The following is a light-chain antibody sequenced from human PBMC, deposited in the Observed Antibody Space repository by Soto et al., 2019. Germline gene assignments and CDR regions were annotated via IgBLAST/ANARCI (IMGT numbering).Light chain of an antibody. J-gene: IGLJ1*01. Sequence: LTRPASVSGSPGQSITISCTGTSSDVGAYDYVSWYQHHPGKAPKLMIFDVNNRPSGVSDRFSGSKSGNTASLTISGLQAEDEADYFCSSYTTSSTLPYVFGTGTKVTVL. CDR2: DVN. CDR3: SSYTTSSTLPYV. V-gene: IGLV2-14*03. CDR1: SSDVGAYDY.